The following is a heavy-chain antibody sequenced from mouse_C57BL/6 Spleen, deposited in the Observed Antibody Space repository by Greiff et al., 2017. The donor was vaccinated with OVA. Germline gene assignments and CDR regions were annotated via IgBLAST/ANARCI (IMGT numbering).Heavy chain of an antibody. CDR1: GFPFSNYW. Sequence: EVKVEESGGGLVQPGGSMKLSCVASGFPFSNYWMNWVRQSPEKGLEWVAQIRLKSDNYATHSAESVKGRFTISRDDSKSSVYLQMNNVRAEDTGIYYCTNWDSYWGQGTLVTVSA. D-gene: IGHD4-1*01. J-gene: IGHJ3*01. CDR2: IRLKSDNYAT. CDR3: TNWDSY. V-gene: IGHV6-3*01.